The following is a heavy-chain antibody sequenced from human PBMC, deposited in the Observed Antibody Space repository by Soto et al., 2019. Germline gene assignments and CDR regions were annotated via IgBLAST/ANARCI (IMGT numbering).Heavy chain of an antibody. J-gene: IGHJ5*02. CDR1: GYTFTSYD. D-gene: IGHD5-18*01. Sequence: QVQLVQSGAEVKKPGDTMNVSCKASGYTFTSYDINWVRQATGQGLEWMGWMNPNSGNTGYAQKFQGRVTMTRNTSISTAYMELSSLRSEDTAVYYCARVEKIQLWLRWFDPWGQGTLVTVSS. V-gene: IGHV1-8*01. CDR2: MNPNSGNT. CDR3: ARVEKIQLWLRWFDP.